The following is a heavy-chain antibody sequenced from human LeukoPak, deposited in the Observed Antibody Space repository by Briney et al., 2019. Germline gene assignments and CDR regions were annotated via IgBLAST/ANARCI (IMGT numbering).Heavy chain of an antibody. J-gene: IGHJ4*02. CDR2: IKQDGSEK. CDR3: ARVFTMIVVDRTYYFDD. Sequence: GGSLRLSCAASGFTFSSYWMSWVRQAPGKGLEWVANIKQDGSEKYYVDSVKGRFTISRDNAKNSLYLQMNSLRAEDTAVYYCARVFTMIVVDRTYYFDDWGQGTLVTVSS. CDR1: GFTFSSYW. D-gene: IGHD3-22*01. V-gene: IGHV3-7*01.